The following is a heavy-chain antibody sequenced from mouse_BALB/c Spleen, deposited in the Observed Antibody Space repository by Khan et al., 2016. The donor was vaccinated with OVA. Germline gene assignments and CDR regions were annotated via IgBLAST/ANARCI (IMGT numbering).Heavy chain of an antibody. CDR1: GYTFIDYN. Sequence: VQLQESGAELARPGASVKLSCKTSGYTFIDYNINWMRQRTGQGLEWIGEIYPGSDNTFYNEKFRDKATLTAAKYSSIAFMQLSSLPSEDSAVYFCAREWAAWFPYWGQGTLVTVSA. J-gene: IGHJ3*01. CDR2: IYPGSDNT. V-gene: IGHV1-77*01. CDR3: AREWAAWFPY.